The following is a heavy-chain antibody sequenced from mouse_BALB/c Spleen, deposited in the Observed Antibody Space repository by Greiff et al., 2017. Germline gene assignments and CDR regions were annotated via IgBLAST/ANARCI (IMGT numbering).Heavy chain of an antibody. CDR3: ARDLFYDYSFAY. D-gene: IGHD2-4*01. Sequence: EVKVVESGGGLVKPGGSLKLSCAASGFTFSDYYMYWVRQTPEKRLEWVATISDGGSYTYYPDSVKGRFTISRDNAKNNLYLQMSSLKSEDTAMYYCARDLFYDYSFAYWGQGTLVTVSA. V-gene: IGHV5-4*02. CDR2: ISDGGSYT. J-gene: IGHJ3*01. CDR1: GFTFSDYY.